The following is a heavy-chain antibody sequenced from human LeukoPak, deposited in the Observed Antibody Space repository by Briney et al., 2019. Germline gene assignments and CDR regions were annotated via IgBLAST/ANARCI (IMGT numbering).Heavy chain of an antibody. Sequence: NPSETLSLTCAVSGGSISSSNWWSWARQPPGKGLEWIGEIYHSGSTNYNPSLKSRVTISVDKSRNHFSLNLSSVTAADTAVYYCARVNINNWHSCDYWGQGTLVTVFS. CDR1: GGSISSSNW. J-gene: IGHJ4*02. CDR3: ARVNINNWHSCDY. CDR2: IYHSGST. V-gene: IGHV4-4*02. D-gene: IGHD1-1*01.